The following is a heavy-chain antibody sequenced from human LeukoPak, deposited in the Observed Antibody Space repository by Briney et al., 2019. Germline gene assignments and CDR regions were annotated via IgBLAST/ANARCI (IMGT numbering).Heavy chain of an antibody. Sequence: SETLSLTCTVSGGSISSSSYYWGWIRQPPGKGLEWIGSIYYSGSTYYNPSLKSRVTISVDTSKNQFSLKLSSVTAADTAVYYCARELGAGSFDYWGQGTLVTVSS. J-gene: IGHJ4*02. CDR1: GGSISSSSYY. CDR2: IYYSGST. V-gene: IGHV4-39*07. CDR3: ARELGAGSFDY. D-gene: IGHD3-10*01.